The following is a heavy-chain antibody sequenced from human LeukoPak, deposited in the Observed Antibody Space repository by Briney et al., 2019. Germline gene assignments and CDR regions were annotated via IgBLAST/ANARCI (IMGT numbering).Heavy chain of an antibody. CDR1: GFTFSNAW. CDR2: IKSKTDGGTT. J-gene: IGHJ6*03. Sequence: GGSLRLSCAASGFTFSNAWMSWLRQAPGQGLEWVGRIKSKTDGGTTDYAAPVKGRFTISRDDSKNTLYLQMNSLKTEDTAVYYCTSTAAPDSSSWPFYYYYYMDVWGKGTTVTVSS. D-gene: IGHD6-13*01. V-gene: IGHV3-15*01. CDR3: TSTAAPDSSSWPFYYYYYMDV.